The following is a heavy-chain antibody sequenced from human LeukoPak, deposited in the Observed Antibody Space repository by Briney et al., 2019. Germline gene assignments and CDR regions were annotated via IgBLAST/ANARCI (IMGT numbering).Heavy chain of an antibody. V-gene: IGHV3-7*05. CDR1: GFSFSTYW. CDR3: CGGYSSSWQSPFDP. D-gene: IGHD6-13*01. CDR2: IKQDGSEK. J-gene: IGHJ5*02. Sequence: GGSLRLSCAASGFSFSTYWMSWVRQAPGKGLEWVANIKQDGSEKYYVDSVKGRFTISRHNSKNTLYLQMNSLRAEDTAVYYCCGGYSSSWQSPFDPWGQGTLATVSS.